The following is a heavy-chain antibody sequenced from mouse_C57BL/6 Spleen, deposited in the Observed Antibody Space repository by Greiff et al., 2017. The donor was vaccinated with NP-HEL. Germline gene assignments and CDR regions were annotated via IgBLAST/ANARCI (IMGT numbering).Heavy chain of an antibody. V-gene: IGHV3-6*01. CDR3: ASAYYDYDAWFAY. Sequence: EVKLVESGPGLVKPSQSLSLTCSVPGYSITSGYYWNWIRQFPGNKLEWMGYISYDGSNNYNPSLKNRISITRDTSKNQFFLKLNSVTTEDTATYYCASAYYDYDAWFAYWGQGTLVTVSA. D-gene: IGHD2-4*01. CDR1: GYSITSGYY. CDR2: ISYDGSN. J-gene: IGHJ3*01.